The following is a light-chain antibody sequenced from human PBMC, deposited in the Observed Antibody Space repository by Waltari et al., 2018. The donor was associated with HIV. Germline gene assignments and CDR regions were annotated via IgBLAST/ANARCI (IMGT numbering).Light chain of an antibody. V-gene: IGLV2-11*01. CDR1: SSAVGGYNY. CDR2: DVS. CDR3: CSYAGIYTYVK. J-gene: IGLJ2*01. Sequence: QSDLTQPRSVSGSPGQSVSISCTGTSSAVGGYNYGSWYQQHPDKAPKLMIYDVSQRPSGVPDRFAGSKSGNTASLTISGLQAEDEADYYCCSYAGIYTYVKFGGGTKLTVL.